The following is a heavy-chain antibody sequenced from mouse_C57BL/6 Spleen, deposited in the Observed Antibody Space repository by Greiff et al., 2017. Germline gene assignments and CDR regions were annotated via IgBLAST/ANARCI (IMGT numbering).Heavy chain of an antibody. V-gene: IGHV1-82*01. D-gene: IGHD1-1*01. CDR3: ARSDGSSYDYAMDY. J-gene: IGHJ4*01. CDR1: GYAFSSSW. CDR2: IYPGDGDT. Sequence: QVQLQQSGPELVRPGASVKISCKASGYAFSSSWMNWVKQRPGKGLEWIGRIYPGDGDTNYNGKFKGKATLTADKSSSTAYMQLSSLTSEDSAVYFCARSDGSSYDYAMDYWGQGTSVTVSS.